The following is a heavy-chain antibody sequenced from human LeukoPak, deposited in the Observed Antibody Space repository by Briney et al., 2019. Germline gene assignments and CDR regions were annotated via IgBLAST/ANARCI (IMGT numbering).Heavy chain of an antibody. CDR2: IYSGGST. CDR3: AREYYFDY. V-gene: IGHV3-53*01. Sequence: GGSLRPSCAASGFTVSSNYMSWVRQATGKGLEWVSVIYSGGSTYYADSVKGRFTISRDNSKNTLYLQMNSLRAEDTAVYYCAREYYFDYWGQGTLVTVSS. CDR1: GFTVSSNY. J-gene: IGHJ4*02.